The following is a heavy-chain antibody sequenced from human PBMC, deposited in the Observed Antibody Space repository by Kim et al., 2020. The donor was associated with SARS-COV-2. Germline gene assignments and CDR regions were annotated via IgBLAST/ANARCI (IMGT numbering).Heavy chain of an antibody. CDR1: GFTFSSYA. J-gene: IGHJ6*01. D-gene: IGHD6-25*01. CDR2: ISYDGSNK. V-gene: IGHV3-30-3*01. Sequence: GGSLRLSCAASGFTFSSYAMHWVRQAPGKGLEWVAVISYDGSNKYYADSVKGRFTISRDNSKTTLYLQMNSRRAEDTAVYYCARMRGAAHYYYYYGMDV. CDR3: ARMRGAAHYYYYYGMDV.